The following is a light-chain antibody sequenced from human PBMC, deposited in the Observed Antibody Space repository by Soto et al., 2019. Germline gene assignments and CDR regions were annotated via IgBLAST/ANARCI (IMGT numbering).Light chain of an antibody. CDR2: GAS. CDR3: QQYNNWPPRT. V-gene: IGKV3-15*01. Sequence: EIVMTQSPATLSVSPGERATLSCRASQSVSSNLAWYQQKPGQGPRLLIYGASTRATGIPARFSGSGSGTEFTLTISSLQSEDFAVYYCQQYNNWPPRTFGQGTKVEIK. J-gene: IGKJ1*01. CDR1: QSVSSN.